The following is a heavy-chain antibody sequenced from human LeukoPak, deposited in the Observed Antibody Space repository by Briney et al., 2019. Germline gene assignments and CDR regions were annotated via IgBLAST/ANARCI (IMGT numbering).Heavy chain of an antibody. Sequence: GRSLRLSCAASGFTFNTYGMHWVRQAPGKGLGWLAVISYDGGTKFYADSVKDRFTISRDNSKNTLYLQMNSLRAEDTAVYYCAKGYKGLYYFDYWGQGTLVTVSS. J-gene: IGHJ4*02. CDR2: ISYDGGTK. CDR1: GFTFNTYG. D-gene: IGHD3-10*01. CDR3: AKGYKGLYYFDY. V-gene: IGHV3-30*18.